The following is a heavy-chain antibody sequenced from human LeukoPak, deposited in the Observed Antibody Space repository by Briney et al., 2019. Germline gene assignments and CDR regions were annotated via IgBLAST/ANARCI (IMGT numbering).Heavy chain of an antibody. J-gene: IGHJ3*02. CDR1: GYTFTSYA. CDR2: INAGNGNT. CDR3: ARVIVVVPATILDAFDI. Sequence: ASVKVSCKASGYTFTSYAMHWVRQAPGQRLEWMGWINAGNGNTKYSQEFQGRVTITRDTSTSTAYMELSSLRSEDTAVYYCARVIVVVPATILDAFDIWGQGTMVTVSS. D-gene: IGHD2-2*01. V-gene: IGHV1-3*03.